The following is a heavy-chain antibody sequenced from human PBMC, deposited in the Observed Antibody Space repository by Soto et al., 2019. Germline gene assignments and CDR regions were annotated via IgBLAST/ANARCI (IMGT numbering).Heavy chain of an antibody. CDR2: IYHNGNT. CDR3: ARELLGMGVFDS. V-gene: IGHV4-59*01. CDR1: DGSISSYY. D-gene: IGHD3-10*01. J-gene: IGHJ4*02. Sequence: SDSLSLSCTLSDGSISSYYWSWIRQPPGKGLEWMGYIYHNGNTNYNPSLKSRVTQSIDTSKNQFSLRLSSVTAADTAMYYCARELLGMGVFDSWGQGTLVTVSS.